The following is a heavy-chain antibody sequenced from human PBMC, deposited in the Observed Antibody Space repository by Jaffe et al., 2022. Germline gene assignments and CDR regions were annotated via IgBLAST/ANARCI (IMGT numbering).Heavy chain of an antibody. D-gene: IGHD5-12*01. CDR3: ARPEYSGYDHGLGDFQH. V-gene: IGHV4-39*01. Sequence: QLQLQESGPGLVKPSETLSLTCTVSGGSISSSSYYWGWIRQPPGKGLEWIGSIYYSGSTYYNPSLKSRVTISVDTSKNQFSLKLSSVTAADTAVYYCARPEYSGYDHGLGDFQHWGQGTLVTVSS. CDR1: GGSISSSSYY. J-gene: IGHJ1*01. CDR2: IYYSGST.